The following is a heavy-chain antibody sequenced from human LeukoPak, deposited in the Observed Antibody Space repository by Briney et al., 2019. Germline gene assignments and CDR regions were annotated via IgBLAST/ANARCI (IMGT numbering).Heavy chain of an antibody. J-gene: IGHJ4*02. CDR3: ARAFIGAKSDFWSGYYFY. CDR2: ISSSSSYI. V-gene: IGHV3-21*01. Sequence: GGSLRLSCAASGFTFSSYSMNWDRQAPGKGLEWVSSISSSSSYIYYADSVKGRFTISRDDAKNSLYLQMNSLRAEDTAVYYCARAFIGAKSDFWSGYYFYWGQGTLVTVSS. D-gene: IGHD3-3*01. CDR1: GFTFSSYS.